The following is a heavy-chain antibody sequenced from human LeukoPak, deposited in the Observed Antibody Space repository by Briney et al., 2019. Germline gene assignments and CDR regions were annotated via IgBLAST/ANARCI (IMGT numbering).Heavy chain of an antibody. D-gene: IGHD1-14*01. CDR1: GFTFGDYA. CDR2: IGSKTSGGTT. Sequence: PGRSLRLSCTTSGFTFGDYAMAWVRQTPGKGLECVGSIGSKTSGGTTEYPASVEGRFTISRDDSRGIAYLQMNSLKIEDTAVYYCTRWRGTSTLYYWGQGTLVTVSS. CDR3: TRWRGTSTLYY. J-gene: IGHJ4*02. V-gene: IGHV3-49*04.